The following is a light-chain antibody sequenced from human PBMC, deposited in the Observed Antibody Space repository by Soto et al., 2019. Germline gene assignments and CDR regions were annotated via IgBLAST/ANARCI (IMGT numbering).Light chain of an antibody. CDR3: CSYAGSIPYV. CDR2: EVS. CDR1: SSDVGSYNL. Sequence: GLPQPVVVCESVGLSVPITCNGNSSDVGSYNLVSWYQQHPGKAPKLMIYEVSKRPSGVSNRFSGSKSGNTASLTISGLQAEDEADYYCCSYAGSIPYVFGTGTKVTVL. J-gene: IGLJ1*01. V-gene: IGLV2-23*02.